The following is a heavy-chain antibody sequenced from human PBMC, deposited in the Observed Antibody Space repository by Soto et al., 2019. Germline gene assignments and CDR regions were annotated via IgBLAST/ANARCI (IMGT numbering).Heavy chain of an antibody. D-gene: IGHD6-6*01. CDR1: GGSISSGGYY. Sequence: QVQLQESGPGLVKPSQTLSLTCTVSGGSISSGGYYWSWIRQHPGKGLEWIGYIYYSGSTYYNPSLNSRVTISVDTSKNQFSLKLSSVTAADTAVYYCARTYSSSSDGMDVWGQGTTVTVSS. V-gene: IGHV4-31*03. J-gene: IGHJ6*02. CDR3: ARTYSSSSDGMDV. CDR2: IYYSGST.